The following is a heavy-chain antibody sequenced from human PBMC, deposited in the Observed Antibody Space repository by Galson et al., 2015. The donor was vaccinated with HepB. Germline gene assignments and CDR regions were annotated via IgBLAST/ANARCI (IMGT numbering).Heavy chain of an antibody. D-gene: IGHD3-22*01. Sequence: SLRLSCAASGFTFSSYAMHWVRQAPGKGLEYVSAISSNGGSTYYADSVKGRFTISRDNSKNTLYLQMSSLRAEDTAVYYCVKDLTYYYDSSGGGYFDYWGQGTLVTVSS. V-gene: IGHV3-64D*06. CDR1: GFTFSSYA. CDR3: VKDLTYYYDSSGGGYFDY. CDR2: ISSNGGST. J-gene: IGHJ4*02.